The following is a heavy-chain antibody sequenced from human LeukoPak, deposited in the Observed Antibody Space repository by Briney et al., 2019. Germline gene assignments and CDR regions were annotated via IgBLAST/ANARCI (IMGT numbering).Heavy chain of an antibody. CDR3: ARGLMGGWPNFEY. V-gene: IGHV3-20*04. D-gene: IGHD2-8*01. CDR2: INWNGNNI. J-gene: IGHJ4*02. Sequence: GTLRLSCAASGFTFSSYGMSWVRQAPGKGLEWVCNINWNGNNIYYGDSVKGRFTISRDNAKNSVYLQMNGLRAEDTALYYCARGLMGGWPNFEYWGQGTLVTVSS. CDR1: GFTFSSYG.